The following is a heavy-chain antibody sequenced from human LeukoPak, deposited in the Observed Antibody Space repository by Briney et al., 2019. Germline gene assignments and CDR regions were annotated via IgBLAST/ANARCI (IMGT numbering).Heavy chain of an antibody. Sequence: SETLSLTCTVSGGSISSSSYYWGWIRQPPGKGLEWIGSIYYSGSTSYNPSLKSRVTISVDTSKNQFSLKLSSVTAADTAVYYCARGVSFDYWGQGTLVTVSS. CDR3: ARGVSFDY. D-gene: IGHD5/OR15-5a*01. CDR2: IYYSGST. CDR1: GGSISSSSYY. V-gene: IGHV4-39*01. J-gene: IGHJ4*02.